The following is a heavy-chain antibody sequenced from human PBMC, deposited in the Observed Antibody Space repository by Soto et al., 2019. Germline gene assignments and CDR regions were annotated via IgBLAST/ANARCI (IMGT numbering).Heavy chain of an antibody. CDR1: GFTFSNYA. V-gene: IGHV3-30*18. CDR3: AKDKGVFNWATSYFDY. D-gene: IGHD1-1*01. Sequence: PGGSLRLSCAASGFTFSNYAMHRVRQAPGKGLEWVALTSYDGNNEYYTDSVKGRFTISRDNSKNTLFLQMNSPRPEDTAVYYCAKDKGVFNWATSYFDYWGQGALVTVSS. CDR2: TSYDGNNE. J-gene: IGHJ4*02.